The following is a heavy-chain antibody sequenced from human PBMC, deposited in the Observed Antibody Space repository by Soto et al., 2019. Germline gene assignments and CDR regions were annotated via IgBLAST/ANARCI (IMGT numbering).Heavy chain of an antibody. Sequence: EVHLVETGGGLIQPGGSLRLSCAASGFTVSSNYMSWVRQAPGKGLEWVSVIYSSGRTYYADSVKGRFTISRDNSKNTLYREMNSLRADDTAVYYCARGAWVYCVTDCYYFDSWGQGTLVTVSS. J-gene: IGHJ4*02. V-gene: IGHV3-53*02. CDR3: ARGAWVYCVTDCYYFDS. D-gene: IGHD2-21*02. CDR2: IYSSGRT. CDR1: GFTVSSNY.